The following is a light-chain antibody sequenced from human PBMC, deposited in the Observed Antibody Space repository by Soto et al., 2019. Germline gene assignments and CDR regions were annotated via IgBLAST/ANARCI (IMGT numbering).Light chain of an antibody. V-gene: IGKV4-1*01. J-gene: IGKJ1*01. Sequence: DIQMTQSPSSLSASVGDRVTITCRASQGIRNDLGWYQQRPGQPPKLLFYWASTRESGVPDRFSGSGSGTHFTLTITSLQAEDVAVYYCQQYYSSPPTFGQGTKVDIK. CDR2: WAS. CDR3: QQYYSSPPT. CDR1: QGIRND.